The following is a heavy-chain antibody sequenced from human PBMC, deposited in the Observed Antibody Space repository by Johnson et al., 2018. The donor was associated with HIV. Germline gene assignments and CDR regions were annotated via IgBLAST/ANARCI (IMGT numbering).Heavy chain of an antibody. CDR3: AKGGVAAAKGAFDI. CDR1: GFTFDDYT. V-gene: IGHV3-43*01. Sequence: VQLVESGGVVVQPGGSLRLSCAASGFTFDDYTMHWVRQAPGKGLEWVSLISWDGGSTYYADSVKGRFTISRDNSKNSLYLQRNSLRTEDNALYYCAKGGVAAAKGAFDIWGQGTMVTVSS. J-gene: IGHJ3*02. D-gene: IGHD6-25*01. CDR2: ISWDGGST.